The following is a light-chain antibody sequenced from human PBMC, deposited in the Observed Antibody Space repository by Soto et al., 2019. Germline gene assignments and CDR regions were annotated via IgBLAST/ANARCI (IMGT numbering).Light chain of an antibody. CDR3: PQRTVWPS. J-gene: IGKJ4*01. CDR1: QSVSHF. CDR2: DTS. V-gene: IGKV3-11*01. Sequence: IVLTQSPGTLSLSPGESATLSCRASQSVSHFLAWYQQKPGQAPRLLIYDTSSRATGIPGRFSGSGSGTDLTLTIDSLEPEDSAVYYCPQRTVWPSFGGGTKVEI.